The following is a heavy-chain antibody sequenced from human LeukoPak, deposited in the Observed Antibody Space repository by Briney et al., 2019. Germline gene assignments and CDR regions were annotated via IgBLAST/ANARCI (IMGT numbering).Heavy chain of an antibody. CDR2: INPNSGGT. CDR3: ARDMSWSGYYYDY. V-gene: IGHV1-2*02. Sequence: ASVKVSCKASGYTFTGYYMHWVRQAPGQGLEWMGWINPNSGGTNYAQKFQGRVTMTRDTSISTAYMELSRLRSDDTAMYYCARDMSWSGYYYDYWGQGTLVTVSS. D-gene: IGHD3-3*01. CDR1: GYTFTGYY. J-gene: IGHJ4*02.